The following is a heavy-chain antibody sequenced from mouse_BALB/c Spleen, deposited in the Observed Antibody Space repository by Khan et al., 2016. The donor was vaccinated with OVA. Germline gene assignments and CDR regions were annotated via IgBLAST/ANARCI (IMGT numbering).Heavy chain of an antibody. CDR1: GYSITSDYA. J-gene: IGHJ2*01. CDR2: ISHCGNT. Sequence: EVQLQESGPGLVKPSQTLSLTCTVTGYSITSDYAWNWIRQFPGNKLEWMGYISHCGNTNYDQSFRSRIAITRDTSKNQFFMQLKSVNTEDTATXYCARVDGGDFDYWGQGTTLTVSS. D-gene: IGHD2-3*01. CDR3: ARVDGGDFDY. V-gene: IGHV3-2*02.